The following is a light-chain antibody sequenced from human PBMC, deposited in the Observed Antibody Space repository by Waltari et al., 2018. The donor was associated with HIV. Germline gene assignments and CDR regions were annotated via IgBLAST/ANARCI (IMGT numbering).Light chain of an antibody. Sequence: TQPPSVSVSPGQTARITCSGDALPKQYAYWYQQKPGQAPVLVICKDSERPSGIPERFSGSSSGTTVTLTISGVQAEDEADYYCQSADSSGTYPVFGGGTKLTVL. V-gene: IGLV3-25*03. CDR2: KDS. CDR1: ALPKQY. J-gene: IGLJ3*02. CDR3: QSADSSGTYPV.